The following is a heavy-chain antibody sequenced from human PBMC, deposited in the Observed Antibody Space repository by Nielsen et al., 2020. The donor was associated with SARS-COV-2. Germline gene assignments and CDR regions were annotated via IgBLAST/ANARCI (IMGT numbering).Heavy chain of an antibody. V-gene: IGHV3-48*03. CDR1: GFTFSSYE. J-gene: IGHJ4*02. CDR3: ARTYCSNGICYRFDD. Sequence: GGSLRLSCVAFGFTFSSYEMNWGRQAPGKGLERVSKVSSSGNKIHYADSVEGRFTISRDNARNSLYLQMNSLRAEDTAVYYCARTYCSNGICYRFDDWGQRTLVTVSS. D-gene: IGHD2-8*01. CDR2: VSSSGNKI.